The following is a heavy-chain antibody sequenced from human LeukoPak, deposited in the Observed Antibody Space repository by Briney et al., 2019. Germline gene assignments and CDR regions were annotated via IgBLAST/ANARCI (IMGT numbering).Heavy chain of an antibody. CDR3: ATMTYYYDSSGYHRWFDP. Sequence: SQTLSLTCTVSGGSISSGGYYWSWIRQHPGKGLEWIGYIYYSGSTYYNPSLKSRVTISVDTSKNQFSLKLSSVTAADTAVYYCATMTYYYDSSGYHRWFDPWGQGTLVTVSS. D-gene: IGHD3-22*01. CDR2: IYYSGST. V-gene: IGHV4-31*03. CDR1: GGSISSGGYY. J-gene: IGHJ5*02.